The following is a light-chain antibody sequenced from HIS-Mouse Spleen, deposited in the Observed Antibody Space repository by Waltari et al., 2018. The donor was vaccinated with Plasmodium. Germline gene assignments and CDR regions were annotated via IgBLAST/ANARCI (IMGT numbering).Light chain of an antibody. V-gene: IGLV2-14*03. CDR1: SSAVGGYNY. CDR2: DVS. CDR3: SSYTSSSTVV. Sequence: QSALTQPASVSGSPGQSITISCTGTSSAVGGYNYVSWYQQHPGKAPKLMIYDVSNRPSWVSNRFSGSKSGNTASLTISGLQAEDEADYYCSSYTSSSTVVFGGGTKLTVL. J-gene: IGLJ2*01.